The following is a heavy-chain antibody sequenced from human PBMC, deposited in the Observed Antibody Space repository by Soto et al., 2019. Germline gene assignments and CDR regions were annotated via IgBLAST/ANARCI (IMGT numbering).Heavy chain of an antibody. J-gene: IGHJ4*02. D-gene: IGHD3-3*01. CDR1: GFTFSSYS. CDR2: ISTTSSSI. Sequence: GGSLRLSCAASGFTFSSYSMNWVRQAPGRGLEWISYISTTSSSIYYADSVKGRFTISRDNAKNSLFLQMNSLRDEDTAVYYCARKGVAFDYWRQGALVTVSS. V-gene: IGHV3-48*02. CDR3: ARKGVAFDY.